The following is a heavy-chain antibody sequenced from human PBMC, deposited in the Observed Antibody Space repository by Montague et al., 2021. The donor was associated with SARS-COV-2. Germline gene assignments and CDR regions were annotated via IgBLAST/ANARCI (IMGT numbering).Heavy chain of an antibody. CDR2: INHSGVT. D-gene: IGHD6-19*01. Sequence: SETLSLTCAVYGGSLSGSYWSWIRQPPGKGLELIGEINHSGVTNYNPSLKSRVTISMDTSKNQFSLNVNSVSAADTAVYYCARDVRGLRLVWNYYYYYMDVWGKGTTVTVSS. CDR1: GGSLSGSY. CDR3: ARDVRGLRLVWNYYYYYMDV. V-gene: IGHV4-34*01. J-gene: IGHJ6*03.